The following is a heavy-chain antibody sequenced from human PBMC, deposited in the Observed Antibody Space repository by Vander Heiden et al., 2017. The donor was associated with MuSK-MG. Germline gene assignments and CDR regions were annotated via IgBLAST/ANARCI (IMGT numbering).Heavy chain of an antibody. CDR2: VYHSGTA. D-gene: IGHD4-17*01. CDR3: ARVPWGYGDPYYFDP. Sequence: QVQLQESGPGLVKPSATLSLTCSVSGYSISSGYFWAWIRQPPGKALEWIGTVYHSGTAYYNPSLRSRVIILVDKSKNQFSLRLRSVTAADTAMYYCARVPWGYGDPYYFDPWGQGTLVTVSS. CDR1: GYSISSGYF. J-gene: IGHJ4*02. V-gene: IGHV4-38-2*02.